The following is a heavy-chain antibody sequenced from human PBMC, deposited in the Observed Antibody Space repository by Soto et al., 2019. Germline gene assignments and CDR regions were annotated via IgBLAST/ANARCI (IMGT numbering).Heavy chain of an antibody. J-gene: IGHJ4*02. Sequence: LSLTCTVGGQSISSDHYWGWIRQPPGKGPEWIGSMHHSGTTHYNPSLRSRVTISKDTSKAQFSLKLRSVTAADTALYFCARDQGYGVISPYLDFWGQGALVTVSS. CDR3: ARDQGYGVISPYLDF. D-gene: IGHD6-13*01. V-gene: IGHV4-38-2*02. CDR2: MHHSGTT. CDR1: GQSISSDHY.